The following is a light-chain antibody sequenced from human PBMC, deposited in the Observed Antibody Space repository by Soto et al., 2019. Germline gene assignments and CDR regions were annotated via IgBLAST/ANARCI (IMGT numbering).Light chain of an antibody. CDR1: QSISSS. CDR3: QQYNNWPQT. J-gene: IGKJ1*01. V-gene: IGKV3-15*01. CDR2: GAS. Sequence: EIVMTQSPATLSVSPGERATLSCRASQSISSSLVWYQQKPGQAPRLLIYGASTRATGIPARFSGSGSGTEFTLTISRLQSEDFAVYYCQQYNNWPQTFGQGTKVEIK.